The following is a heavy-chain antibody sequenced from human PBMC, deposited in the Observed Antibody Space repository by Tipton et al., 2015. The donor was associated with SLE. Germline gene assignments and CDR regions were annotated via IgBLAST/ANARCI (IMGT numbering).Heavy chain of an antibody. D-gene: IGHD5-24*01. V-gene: IGHV4-61*01. CDR3: ARERDGYKGFYYYMDV. Sequence: TLSLTCTVSGGSISSGTYYWSWLRQRPGKGLEWIGYIDYSGSTNYNPSLKSRVTISEDTSKNQFSLKLSSVTAADTAVYYCARERDGYKGFYYYMDVWGKGTTVTVSS. CDR2: IDYSGST. J-gene: IGHJ6*03. CDR1: GGSISSGTYY.